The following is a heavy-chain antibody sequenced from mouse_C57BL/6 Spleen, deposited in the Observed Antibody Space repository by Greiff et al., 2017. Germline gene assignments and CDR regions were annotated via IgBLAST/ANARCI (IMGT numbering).Heavy chain of an antibody. D-gene: IGHD1-2*01. CDR3: TSASTAYAMDY. CDR2: ISSGGDYI. Sequence: EVQLVESGEGLVKPGGSLKLSCAASGFTFSSYAMSWVRQTPEKRLEWVAYISSGGDYIYYADTVKGRFTISRDNARNTLYLKMSSLKSEDTAMYYCTSASTAYAMDYWGQGTSVTVSS. CDR1: GFTFSSYA. V-gene: IGHV5-9-1*02. J-gene: IGHJ4*01.